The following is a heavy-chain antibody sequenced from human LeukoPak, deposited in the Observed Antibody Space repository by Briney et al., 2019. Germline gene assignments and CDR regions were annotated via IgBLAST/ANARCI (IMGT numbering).Heavy chain of an antibody. Sequence: ASVKVSCKASGGTFSSYAISWVRQAPGQGLEWMGRIIPILGIANYAQKFQGRVTITADKSTSTAYMELSSLRSEDTGVYYCARDQGIAAAAYYYYYGMDVWGQGTTVTVSS. V-gene: IGHV1-69*04. CDR2: IIPILGIA. D-gene: IGHD6-13*01. CDR3: ARDQGIAAAAYYYYYGMDV. CDR1: GGTFSSYA. J-gene: IGHJ6*02.